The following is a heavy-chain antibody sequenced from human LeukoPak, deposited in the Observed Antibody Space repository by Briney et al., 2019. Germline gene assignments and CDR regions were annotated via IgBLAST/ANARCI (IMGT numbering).Heavy chain of an antibody. Sequence: GGSLRLSCAASGFTFSSYGMHWVRQAPGKGLEWVANIKQDGSEKYYVDSVKGRFTISRGNAKNSLYLQMNSLRAEDTAVYYCAREAYYDSSGFDYWGQGTLVTVSS. J-gene: IGHJ4*02. CDR2: IKQDGSEK. D-gene: IGHD3-22*01. V-gene: IGHV3-7*01. CDR3: AREAYYDSSGFDY. CDR1: GFTFSSYG.